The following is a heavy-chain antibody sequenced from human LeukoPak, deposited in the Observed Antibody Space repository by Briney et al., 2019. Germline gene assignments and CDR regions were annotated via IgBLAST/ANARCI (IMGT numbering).Heavy chain of an antibody. D-gene: IGHD2-2*01. Sequence: SVKVSCKASGGTFSSYAISWVRQAPGQGLEWMGGIIPIFGTANYAQKFQGRVMITADESTSTAYMELSSLRSEDTAVYYCARVRFGCSSTSCYGDFDYWGQGTLVTVSS. V-gene: IGHV1-69*01. CDR2: IIPIFGTA. CDR1: GGTFSSYA. CDR3: ARVRFGCSSTSCYGDFDY. J-gene: IGHJ4*02.